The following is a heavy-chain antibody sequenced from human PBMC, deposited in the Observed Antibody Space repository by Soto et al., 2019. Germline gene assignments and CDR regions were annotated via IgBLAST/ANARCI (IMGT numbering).Heavy chain of an antibody. D-gene: IGHD3-22*01. Sequence: GGSLRLSCAASGFTFEDYALHWVRQSSGKGPEWVSLINADGTDTYYAHSVNGRFTISRDNRKASFFLQMNSLRPEDSAMYYCAKARFYFDSSPYDSWGQGSLVTVSS. CDR1: GFTFEDYA. CDR3: AKARFYFDSSPYDS. V-gene: IGHV3-43D*04. J-gene: IGHJ4*02. CDR2: INADGTDT.